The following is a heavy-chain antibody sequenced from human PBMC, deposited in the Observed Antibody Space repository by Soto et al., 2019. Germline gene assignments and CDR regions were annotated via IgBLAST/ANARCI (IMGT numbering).Heavy chain of an antibody. D-gene: IGHD4-17*01. V-gene: IGHV3-30-3*01. CDR2: ISYDGSNK. Sequence: QVQLVESGGGVVQPGRSLRLSCAASGFTFSSYAMHWVRQAPGKGLEWVAVISYDGSNKYYADSVKGRFTISRDNSKNTLYVQMNSLRAEDTGVYYCARAGYGDLNDDAFDIWGQGTMVTVSS. CDR3: ARAGYGDLNDDAFDI. J-gene: IGHJ3*02. CDR1: GFTFSSYA.